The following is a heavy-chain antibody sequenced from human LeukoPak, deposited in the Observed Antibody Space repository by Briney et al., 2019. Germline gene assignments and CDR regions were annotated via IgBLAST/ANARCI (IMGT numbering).Heavy chain of an antibody. Sequence: SQTLSLTCTVSGGSISSGRYYWSWIREPAGKGLEWIGRIYTSGSTNYNPSLKSRVTISVDTSKNQFSLKLSSVTAADTAVYYCARERTSPIAATDYWGQGTLVTVSS. J-gene: IGHJ4*02. CDR2: IYTSGST. D-gene: IGHD6-25*01. V-gene: IGHV4-61*02. CDR1: GGSISSGRYY. CDR3: ARERTSPIAATDY.